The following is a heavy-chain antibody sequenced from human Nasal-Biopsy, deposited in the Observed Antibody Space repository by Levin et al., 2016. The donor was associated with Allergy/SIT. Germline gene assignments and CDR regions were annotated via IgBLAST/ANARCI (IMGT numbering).Heavy chain of an antibody. CDR2: IKQDGSEE. CDR1: GFTLSTYW. D-gene: IGHD2-8*01. V-gene: IGHV3-7*01. J-gene: IGHJ1*01. CDR3: ARDDDEWQH. Sequence: GESLKISCTASGFTLSTYWMSWVRQAPGKGLEWVATIKQDGSEEYYVDSVKGRFTISRDNVKNTLYLQMNSLRAEDTAVYYCARDDDEWQHWGQGTLVTVSS.